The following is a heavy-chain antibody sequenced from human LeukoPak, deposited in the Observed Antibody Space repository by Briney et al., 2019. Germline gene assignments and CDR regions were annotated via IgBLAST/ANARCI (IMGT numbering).Heavy chain of an antibody. Sequence: SETLSLTCTVSGGSFSSYGYCWAWIRQSPGKGLEWMGYIYHSGTAYYNPSLKSRVTISVDRSKNQFSLKLSSMTAADTAVYYCARDVVDGSSSYFDHWGQGTLVTVSS. D-gene: IGHD6-6*01. V-gene: IGHV4-30-2*06. CDR1: GGSFSSYGYC. CDR2: IYHSGTA. CDR3: ARDVVDGSSSYFDH. J-gene: IGHJ4*02.